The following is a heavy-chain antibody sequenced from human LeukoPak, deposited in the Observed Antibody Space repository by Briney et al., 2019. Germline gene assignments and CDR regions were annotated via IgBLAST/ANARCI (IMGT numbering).Heavy chain of an antibody. CDR3: ASALLYCGGDCYYFDY. V-gene: IGHV1-69*05. D-gene: IGHD2-21*02. Sequence: SVKVSCKASGGTFSSYAISWVRQAPGQGLEWMGGIIPIFGTANYAQKFQGRVTITTDESTSTAYMELSSLRSEDTAAYYCASALLYCGGDCYYFDYWGQGTLVTVSS. CDR1: GGTFSSYA. CDR2: IIPIFGTA. J-gene: IGHJ4*02.